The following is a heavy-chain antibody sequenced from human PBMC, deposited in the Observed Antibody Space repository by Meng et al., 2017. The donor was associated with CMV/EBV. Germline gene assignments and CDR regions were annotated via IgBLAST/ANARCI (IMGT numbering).Heavy chain of an antibody. CDR3: ARSSQWLLPNLDH. D-gene: IGHD6-19*01. CDR2: IVPIFGTT. J-gene: IGHJ4*02. CDR1: GGTFSSYA. V-gene: IGHV1-69*05. Sequence: SVQVSCWTAGGTFSSYAFIWLRQAPGQGLEGLAGIVPIFGTTDYAQKFQGRVTLTTDESTSTAYMELSSPTSEDAAVYYCARSSQWLLPNLDHWGQGTLVTVSS.